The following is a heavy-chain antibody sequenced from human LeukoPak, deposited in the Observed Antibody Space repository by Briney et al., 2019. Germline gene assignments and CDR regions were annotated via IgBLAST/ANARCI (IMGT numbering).Heavy chain of an antibody. D-gene: IGHD3-10*01. CDR3: ARDTSYGSGSSLNWFDP. CDR2: SYYSGST. V-gene: IGHV4-39*07. J-gene: IGHJ5*02. Sequence: SETLSLTCTVSGGSISSSSYYWGWIRQPPGKGLEWIGSSYYSGSTYYNPSLKSRVTISVDTSKNQFSLKLSSVTAADTAVYYCARDTSYGSGSSLNWFDPWGQGTLVTVSS. CDR1: GGSISSSSYY.